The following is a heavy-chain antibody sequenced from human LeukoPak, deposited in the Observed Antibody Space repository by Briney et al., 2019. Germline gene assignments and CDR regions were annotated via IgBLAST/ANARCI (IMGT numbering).Heavy chain of an antibody. CDR2: LNSDGTSI. CDR3: ARRDYYGSGLDV. CDR1: GFTFSNYW. J-gene: IGHJ6*02. Sequence: PGGSLRLSCAASGFTFSNYWMHWVRQAPGRGLEWVSRLNSDGTSISYADSVKGRFTISRDNAKNTLYLLMNSLRAEDTAVYYCARRDYYGSGLDVWGQGTTVTVSS. D-gene: IGHD3-10*01. V-gene: IGHV3-74*01.